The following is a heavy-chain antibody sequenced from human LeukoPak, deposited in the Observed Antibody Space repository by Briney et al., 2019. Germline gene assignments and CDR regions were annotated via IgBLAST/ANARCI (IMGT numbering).Heavy chain of an antibody. CDR3: TRMGIVLLWFGERDY. Sequence: GRSLRLSCTASGFTFGDYAMSWVRQAPGKGLEWVGFIRSKAYGGTTEYAASVKGRFTISRDDSKSIAYLQMNSLKTEDTAVYYCTRMGIVLLWFGERDYWGQGTLVTVSS. CDR2: IRSKAYGGTT. CDR1: GFTFGDYA. V-gene: IGHV3-49*04. D-gene: IGHD3-10*01. J-gene: IGHJ4*02.